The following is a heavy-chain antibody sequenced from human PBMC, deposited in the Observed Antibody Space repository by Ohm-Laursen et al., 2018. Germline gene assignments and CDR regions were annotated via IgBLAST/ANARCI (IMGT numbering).Heavy chain of an antibody. CDR1: GFTFDDYA. V-gene: IGHV3-53*01. CDR3: VRCSAAAGQKIFDY. Sequence: SLRLSCAASGFTFDDYAMHWVRQAPGKGLEWVSVIYTGGSTYYGDSVKGRFTISRDNSKNTLYLQMNSLRAEDTAVYYCVRCSAAAGQKIFDYWGQGTLVTVSS. CDR2: IYTGGST. D-gene: IGHD6-13*01. J-gene: IGHJ4*02.